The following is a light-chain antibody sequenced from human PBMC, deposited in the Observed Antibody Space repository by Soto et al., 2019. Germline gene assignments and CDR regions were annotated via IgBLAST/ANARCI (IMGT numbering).Light chain of an antibody. CDR1: QSVNSK. V-gene: IGKV3D-15*01. CDR3: QQYNSWPPLT. Sequence: EIVMTQSPATLSVSPGERATLSCRASQSVNSKLAWYQHKPGQAPRLLIYGASTRATDIPDRFSGSGSGTEFTLTISSLQSEDFAVYYCQQYNSWPPLTFGGGTKVEIK. J-gene: IGKJ4*01. CDR2: GAS.